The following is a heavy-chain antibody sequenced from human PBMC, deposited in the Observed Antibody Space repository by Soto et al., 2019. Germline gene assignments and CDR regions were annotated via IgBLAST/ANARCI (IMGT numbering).Heavy chain of an antibody. CDR2: IYYSGST. CDR1: GGSISSGGYY. D-gene: IGHD2-2*01. V-gene: IGHV4-31*03. Sequence: QVQLQESGPGLVKPSQTLSLTCTVSGGSISSGGYYWSWIRQHPGKGLEWIGYIYYSGSTYYNPSXXSRVTISVDTXXNXSXXKLSSVTAADTAVYYCARIEDPYCSSTSCAHYFDYWGQGTLVTVSS. CDR3: ARIEDPYCSSTSCAHYFDY. J-gene: IGHJ4*02.